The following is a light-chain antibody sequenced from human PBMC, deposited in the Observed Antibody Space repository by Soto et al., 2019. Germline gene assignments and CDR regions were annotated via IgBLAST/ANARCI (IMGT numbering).Light chain of an antibody. Sequence: EMLLTQSPGTLSLSPGERATLSCRASQSISSNSLAWYQQKPGQAPRLFIYGASSRATGIPDRFIGSGSGTHFTLTISRLEPEDFAVYYCQQYGSSHRISFGQGTRLEIK. J-gene: IGKJ5*01. CDR2: GAS. V-gene: IGKV3-20*01. CDR3: QQYGSSHRIS. CDR1: QSISSNS.